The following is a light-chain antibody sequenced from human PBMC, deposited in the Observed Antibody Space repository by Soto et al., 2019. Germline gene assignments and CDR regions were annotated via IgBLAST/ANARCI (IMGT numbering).Light chain of an antibody. Sequence: EIVLTQSPGTLSLSPGERATLSCRASQRVSSSYLAWYQQKPGQAPRLLIYGASSRATGIPDRFSGSGSGTDCTLTISRLEPEDFAVYYCQQDGSSPVTFGQGTKVEIK. J-gene: IGKJ1*01. CDR2: GAS. CDR1: QRVSSSY. V-gene: IGKV3-20*01. CDR3: QQDGSSPVT.